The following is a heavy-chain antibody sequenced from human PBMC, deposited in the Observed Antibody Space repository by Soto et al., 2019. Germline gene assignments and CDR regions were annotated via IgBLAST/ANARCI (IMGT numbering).Heavy chain of an antibody. Sequence: SETLSLTCAVSGYSISSGYYWGWIRQPPGKGPEWIGSIYHSGSTYYNPSLKSRVTISVDTSKNQFSLKLSSVTAADTAVYYCARLNVGGFWYYFDYWGQGXLF. V-gene: IGHV4-38-2*01. CDR3: ARLNVGGFWYYFDY. CDR2: IYHSGST. D-gene: IGHD3-10*01. J-gene: IGHJ4*02. CDR1: GYSISSGYY.